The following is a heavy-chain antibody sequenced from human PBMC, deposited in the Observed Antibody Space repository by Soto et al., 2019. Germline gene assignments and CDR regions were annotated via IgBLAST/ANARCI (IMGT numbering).Heavy chain of an antibody. CDR2: IKQAGSEK. CDR1: GLTFSIYW. CDR3: TSPEGYSYGFVY. Sequence: PGGSLRLSCAASGLTFSIYWMSWVRQAPGKGLEWVANIKQAGSEKYYVDSVKGRFTISRDNAKNSLYLQMNSLRAEVPAVEYCTSPEGYSYGFVYWGQGA. J-gene: IGHJ4*02. V-gene: IGHV3-7*01. D-gene: IGHD5-18*01.